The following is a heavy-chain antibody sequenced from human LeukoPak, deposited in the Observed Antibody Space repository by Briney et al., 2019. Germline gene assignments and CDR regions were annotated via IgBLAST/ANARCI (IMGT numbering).Heavy chain of an antibody. J-gene: IGHJ4*02. CDR3: ARDLMIAEVHY. D-gene: IGHD3-22*01. Sequence: GGSLRLSCAASGFTFSDYYMSWIRQAPGKGLEWVSYISSSGSTIYHADSVKGRFTISRDNAKNSLYLQMNSLRAEDTAVYYCARDLMIAEVHYWGQGTLVTVSS. CDR2: ISSSGSTI. CDR1: GFTFSDYY. V-gene: IGHV3-11*01.